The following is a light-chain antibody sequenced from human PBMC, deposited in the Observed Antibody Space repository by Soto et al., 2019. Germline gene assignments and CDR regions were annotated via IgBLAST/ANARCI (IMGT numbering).Light chain of an antibody. V-gene: IGKV3-20*01. CDR1: QSVSSSY. CDR2: GAS. Sequence: IGLTQSPGTLSLSTGERATLSCRASQSVSSSYLAWYQQKPGQAPRLLIYGASSRATGIPDRFSGSGSGTDFTLTISRLEPEDFAVYYCQQYGSSSWTFGQGTKVDI. J-gene: IGKJ1*01. CDR3: QQYGSSSWT.